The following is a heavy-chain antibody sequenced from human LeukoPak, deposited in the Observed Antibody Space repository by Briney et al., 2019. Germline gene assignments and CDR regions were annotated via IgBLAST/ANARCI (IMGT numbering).Heavy chain of an antibody. J-gene: IGHJ4*02. D-gene: IGHD3-9*01. Sequence: GGSLRLSCAASGFTFSNAWMSWVRQAPGKGLEWVGRIKSKTDGGTTDYAAPVKGRFTISRDDSKNTLYLQMNSLKTEDTAVYYCTTAHTYYDILTGYLFDYWGQGTLVTVSS. CDR2: IKSKTDGGTT. CDR1: GFTFSNAW. CDR3: TTAHTYYDILTGYLFDY. V-gene: IGHV3-15*01.